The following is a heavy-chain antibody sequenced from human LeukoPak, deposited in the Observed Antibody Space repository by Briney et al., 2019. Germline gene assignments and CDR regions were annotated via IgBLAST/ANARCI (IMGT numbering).Heavy chain of an antibody. Sequence: GGSLRLSCAASGFTFSNYAMHWVRQAPGKGLEWVTVISYDGSNKYYADSVKGRFTISRDNSKNTLYLQMNSLRAEDTAVYYCAKEPDYGDYVGAFDIWGQGTMVTVSS. D-gene: IGHD4-17*01. V-gene: IGHV3-30-3*01. J-gene: IGHJ3*02. CDR2: ISYDGSNK. CDR1: GFTFSNYA. CDR3: AKEPDYGDYVGAFDI.